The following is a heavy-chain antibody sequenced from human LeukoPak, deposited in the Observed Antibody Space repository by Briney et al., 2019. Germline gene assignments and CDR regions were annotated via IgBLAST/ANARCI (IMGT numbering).Heavy chain of an antibody. Sequence: GASVKVSCKASGGSFNAYAISWVRQAPGQGLEWMGWINPNSGGTNYAQKFQGRVTMTRDTSISTAYLELSRLRSDDTAVYYCAREDSKDWGQGTLVTVSS. CDR2: INPNSGGT. D-gene: IGHD3-22*01. CDR1: GGSFNAYA. J-gene: IGHJ4*02. CDR3: AREDSKD. V-gene: IGHV1-2*02.